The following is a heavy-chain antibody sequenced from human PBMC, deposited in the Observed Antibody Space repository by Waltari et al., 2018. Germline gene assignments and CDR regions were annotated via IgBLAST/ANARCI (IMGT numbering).Heavy chain of an antibody. V-gene: IGHV1-24*01. CDR2: FDPEDGET. CDR3: ATVVSGSYSSSWYWFDP. D-gene: IGHD6-13*01. Sequence: QVQLVQSGAAVKKPGASVTVSCKVSGYTLTDLSMHWVPQAPGKGLEWMGGFDPEDGETIYAQKFQGRVTMTEDTSTDTAYMELSSLRSEDTAVYYCATVVSGSYSSSWYWFDPWGQGTLVTVSS. CDR1: GYTLTDLS. J-gene: IGHJ5*02.